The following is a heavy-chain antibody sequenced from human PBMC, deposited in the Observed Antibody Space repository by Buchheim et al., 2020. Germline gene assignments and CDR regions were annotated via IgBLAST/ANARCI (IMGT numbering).Heavy chain of an antibody. D-gene: IGHD4-17*01. CDR3: AKETVTAGAGYYGMDV. Sequence: EVQLLESGGGLIQPGGSLRLSCAASGFPFSSYAMSWVRQAPGKGLEWVSSFSGSSGTTYYADSVKSRFTISRDNSKNTLYLQMNSLRAGDTAVYYCAKETVTAGAGYYGMDVWGQGTT. V-gene: IGHV3-23*01. CDR2: FSGSSGTT. J-gene: IGHJ6*01. CDR1: GFPFSSYA.